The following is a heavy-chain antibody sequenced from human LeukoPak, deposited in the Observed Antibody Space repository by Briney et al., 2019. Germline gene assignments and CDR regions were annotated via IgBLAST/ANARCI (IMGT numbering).Heavy chain of an antibody. J-gene: IGHJ5*02. CDR1: GVTVSSNY. CDR3: AVSFYGDYDNWFDP. Sequence: GGSLRLSCAASGVTVSSNYMSWVRQAPGKGLEWVSVIYSGGSTYYAESVKGRFTISRDNSKNTLYLQMNSLRAEDTAVYYCAVSFYGDYDNWFDPWGQGTLVTVSS. CDR2: IYSGGST. V-gene: IGHV3-66*01. D-gene: IGHD4-17*01.